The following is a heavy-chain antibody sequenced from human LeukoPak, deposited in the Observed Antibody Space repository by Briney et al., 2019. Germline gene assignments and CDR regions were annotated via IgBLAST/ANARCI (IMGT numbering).Heavy chain of an antibody. V-gene: IGHV3-30*02. J-gene: IGHJ3*02. CDR3: AKDYIRIGSSGLRTGAFDI. D-gene: IGHD3/OR15-3a*01. Sequence: PGGSLRLSCAASGFTFSSYGMHWVRQAPGKGLEWVAFIRYDGSNKYYADSVKGRLSISRDNSKNTVYLQMNSLRAEDTAVYYCAKDYIRIGSSGLRTGAFDIWGQGTRVTVSS. CDR2: IRYDGSNK. CDR1: GFTFSSYG.